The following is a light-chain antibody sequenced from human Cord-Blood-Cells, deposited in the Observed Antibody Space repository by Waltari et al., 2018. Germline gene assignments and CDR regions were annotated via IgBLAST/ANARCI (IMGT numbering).Light chain of an antibody. V-gene: IGLV2-23*01. CDR2: DGS. J-gene: IGLJ1*01. CDR3: SSYAGSSTWV. CDR1: SSDVGGYNL. Sequence: QSALTQPASVSGSPGQSITISCTGTSSDVGGYNLVSWYQQHPGKAPKLMIYDGSNRPSGVSNRFSGSKSGNTASLTISGLQAEDEADYYCSSYAGSSTWVFGSGTKVTVL.